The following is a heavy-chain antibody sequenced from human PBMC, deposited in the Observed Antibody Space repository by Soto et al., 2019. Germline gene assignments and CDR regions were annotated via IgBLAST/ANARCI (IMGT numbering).Heavy chain of an antibody. CDR3: TREAGY. V-gene: IGHV4-31*03. D-gene: IGHD6-25*01. J-gene: IGHJ4*02. Sequence: QVRLQESGPGLVKPSQTLSLTCTVSGGSVSSGGFYWNWIRQHPGKGLEWIGYMFNDGRTEYNPSLKSRASISVDTPKNQFSLKVMSVTVPDTAVYYCTREAGYWGQGILVTVSS. CDR2: MFNDGRT. CDR1: GGSVSSGGFY.